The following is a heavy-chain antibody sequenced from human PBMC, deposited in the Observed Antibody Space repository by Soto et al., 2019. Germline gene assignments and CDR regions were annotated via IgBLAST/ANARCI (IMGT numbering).Heavy chain of an antibody. CDR1: GYTFTSYD. J-gene: IGHJ6*02. CDR3: ASSYDSSGYYPFGMDV. D-gene: IGHD3-22*01. V-gene: IGHV1-69*13. CDR2: MIPICGTA. Sequence: SVKVSCKASGYTFTSYDINWVRQATGQGLEWMGWMIPICGTANYAQKFQGRVTITADESTSTAYMELSSLRSEDTAVYYCASSYDSSGYYPFGMDVWGQGTTVTVSS.